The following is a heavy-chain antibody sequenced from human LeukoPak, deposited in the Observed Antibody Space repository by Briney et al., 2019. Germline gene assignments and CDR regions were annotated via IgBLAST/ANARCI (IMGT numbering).Heavy chain of an antibody. Sequence: SETLSLTCTVSGGSISGYYWSWIRQPPGKGLEWIGYIYYSGSTKYNPSLKSRVTMSVDTSRNQFSLKLSSVTAADTAVYYCASSTSLNWFDPWGQGTLITVSS. J-gene: IGHJ5*02. CDR1: GGSISGYY. CDR2: IYYSGST. V-gene: IGHV4-59*01. D-gene: IGHD2-2*01. CDR3: ASSTSLNWFDP.